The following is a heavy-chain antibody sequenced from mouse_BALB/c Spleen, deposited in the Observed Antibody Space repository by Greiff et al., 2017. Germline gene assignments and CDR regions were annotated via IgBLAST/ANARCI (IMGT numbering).Heavy chain of an antibody. CDR3: APFITTYYAMDY. V-gene: IGHV14-3*02. CDR1: GFNIKDTY. CDR2: IDPANGNT. Sequence: VQLKQSGAELVKPGASVKLSCTASGFNIKDTYMHWVKQRPEQGLEWIGRIDPANGNTKYDPKFQGKATITADTSSNTAYLQLSSLTSEDTAVYYCAPFITTYYAMDYWGQGTSVTVSS. D-gene: IGHD1-1*01. J-gene: IGHJ4*01.